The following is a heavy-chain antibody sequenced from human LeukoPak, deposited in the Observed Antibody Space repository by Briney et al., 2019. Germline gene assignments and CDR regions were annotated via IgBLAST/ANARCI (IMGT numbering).Heavy chain of an antibody. J-gene: IGHJ4*02. CDR2: IWYDGSNK. V-gene: IGHV3-33*01. D-gene: IGHD6-13*01. CDR3: ARGASSSWYYFDY. Sequence: GGSLRLSCAASGFTFSSYGMHWVRQAPGKGLEWVAVIWYDGSNKYYADSAKGRFTISRDNSKNTLYLQMNSLRAEDTAVYYCARGASSSWYYFDYWGQGTLVTVSS. CDR1: GFTFSSYG.